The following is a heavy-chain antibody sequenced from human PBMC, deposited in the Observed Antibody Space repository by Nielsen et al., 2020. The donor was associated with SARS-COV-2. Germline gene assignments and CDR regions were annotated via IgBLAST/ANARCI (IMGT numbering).Heavy chain of an antibody. CDR3: AREIVATEGPGFDY. J-gene: IGHJ4*02. V-gene: IGHV1-8*01. CDR1: GYTFTSYD. CDR2: MNPNSGNT. D-gene: IGHD5-12*01. Sequence: ASVKVSCKASGYTFTSYDINWVRQATGQGLEWMGWMNPNSGNTGYAQKLQGRVTMTRNTSISTAYMELSSLRSEDTAVYYCAREIVATEGPGFDYWGQGTLVTVSS.